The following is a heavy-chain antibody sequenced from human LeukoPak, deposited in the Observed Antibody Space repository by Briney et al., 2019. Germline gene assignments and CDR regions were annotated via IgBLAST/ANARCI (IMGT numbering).Heavy chain of an antibody. V-gene: IGHV4-59*01. Sequence: PSETLSLTCSVSDDSITMYYWTWIRQPPGKGLEWIGYVDHTGSTNFNPSLNGRVSISRDTTKNLFSLRLRSVTAADTAVYYCAKSSYSIFDYWGQGTLVTVSS. CDR3: AKSSYSIFDY. J-gene: IGHJ4*02. CDR1: DDSITMYY. D-gene: IGHD5-18*01. CDR2: VDHTGST.